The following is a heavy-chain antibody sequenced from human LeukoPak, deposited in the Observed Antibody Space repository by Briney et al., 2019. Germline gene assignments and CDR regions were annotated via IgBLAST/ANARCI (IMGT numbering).Heavy chain of an antibody. CDR1: GYSFTNYW. CDR2: SYPGDSDT. D-gene: IGHD3-10*01. Sequence: GESLKISCKGSGYSFTNYWIGWLRQMPGKGLEWMGISYPGDSDTRYSPSFQGQVTISVDKSISTAYLQWSSLKASDTAMYFCARKLPYYYGSGSPDVFDVWGQGTMVTVSS. J-gene: IGHJ3*01. CDR3: ARKLPYYYGSGSPDVFDV. V-gene: IGHV5-51*01.